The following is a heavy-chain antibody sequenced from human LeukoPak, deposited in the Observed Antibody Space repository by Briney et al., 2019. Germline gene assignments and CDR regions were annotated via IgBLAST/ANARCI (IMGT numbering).Heavy chain of an antibody. CDR2: INQSGST. V-gene: IGHV4-34*01. Sequence: SETLSLTCAVYGGSFSGYYWSWIRQPPGKGLEWIGEINQSGSTNYNPSLKSRVTISVDTSKNQFSLKLSSVTAADTAVYYCARGQNYYYDSSGYFDYWGQGTLVTVSS. CDR3: ARGQNYYYDSSGYFDY. CDR1: GGSFSGYY. D-gene: IGHD3-22*01. J-gene: IGHJ4*02.